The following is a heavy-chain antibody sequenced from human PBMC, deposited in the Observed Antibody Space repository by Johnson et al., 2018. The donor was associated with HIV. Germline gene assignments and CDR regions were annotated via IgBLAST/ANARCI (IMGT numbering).Heavy chain of an antibody. Sequence: VQLVESGGGLVQPGGSLRLSCAASGFTFSSYWMAWVRQAPGKGLEWVANINQDGSENYYVDSVKGRFTISRDNAKNSLYLQVHSLRVEDTAMYYCASGVTARAPLLIWGQGTMVTVSS. J-gene: IGHJ3*02. CDR2: INQDGSEN. D-gene: IGHD6-6*01. CDR1: GFTFSSYW. V-gene: IGHV3-7*02. CDR3: ASGVTARAPLLI.